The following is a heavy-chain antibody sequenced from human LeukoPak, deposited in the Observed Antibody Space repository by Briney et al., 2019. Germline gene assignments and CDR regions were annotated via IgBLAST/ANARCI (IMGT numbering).Heavy chain of an antibody. Sequence: GGSLRLSYAASGFTFSSYAMSWVRQAPGKGLEWVSAISGSGGSTYYADSVKGRFTISRDNSKNTLYLQMNSLRAEDTAVYYCAKFPPSYSSTKPGDYWGQGTLVTVSS. V-gene: IGHV3-23*01. D-gene: IGHD6-13*01. CDR3: AKFPPSYSSTKPGDY. J-gene: IGHJ4*02. CDR2: ISGSGGST. CDR1: GFTFSSYA.